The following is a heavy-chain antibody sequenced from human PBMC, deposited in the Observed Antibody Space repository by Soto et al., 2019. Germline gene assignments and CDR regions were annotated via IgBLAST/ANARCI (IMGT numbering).Heavy chain of an antibody. Sequence: GGSLRLSCAASGFTFSNAWMRWVRQAPGKGLEWVGRIKSKTDGGTTDYAAPVKGRFTISRDDSKNTLYLQMNSLKTEDTAVYYCTTVTAEGLYYYGMDVWGQGTTVTVSS. CDR1: GFTFSNAW. V-gene: IGHV3-15*01. D-gene: IGHD5-18*01. J-gene: IGHJ6*02. CDR2: IKSKTDGGTT. CDR3: TTVTAEGLYYYGMDV.